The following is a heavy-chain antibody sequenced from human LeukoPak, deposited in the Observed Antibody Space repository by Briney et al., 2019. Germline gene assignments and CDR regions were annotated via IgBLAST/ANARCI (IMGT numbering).Heavy chain of an antibody. Sequence: TGGSLRLSCAASGFTFSSFLMSWVRQAPGKGLELVSVISGGCVSTYYADSVKGRFTISRDNSKKTLYLQMNSLRAEDTAVYYCAKWARYCTNGVCYYFDYWGQGTLVTVSS. J-gene: IGHJ4*02. CDR3: AKWARYCTNGVCYYFDY. D-gene: IGHD2-8*01. CDR1: GFTFSSFL. CDR2: ISGGCVST. V-gene: IGHV3-23*01.